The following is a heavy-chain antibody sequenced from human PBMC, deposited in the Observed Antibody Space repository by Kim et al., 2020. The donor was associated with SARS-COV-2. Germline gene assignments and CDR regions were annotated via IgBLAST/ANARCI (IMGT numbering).Heavy chain of an antibody. Sequence: DSVKGRFTISRDNSKNTLYLQMNSLRAEDTAVYYCAKGGYGAYWRYYFDYWGQGTLVTVSS. V-gene: IGHV3-23*01. CDR3: AKGGYGAYWRYYFDY. J-gene: IGHJ4*02. D-gene: IGHD4-17*01.